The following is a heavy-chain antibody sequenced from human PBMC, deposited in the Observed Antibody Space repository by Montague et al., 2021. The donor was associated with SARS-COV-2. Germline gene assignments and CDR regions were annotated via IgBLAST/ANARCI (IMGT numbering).Heavy chain of an antibody. CDR3: ARGMIRGVTTPFDY. CDR1: SGSIISSGYY. Sequence: SETRSLTCSVSSGSIISSGYYWGWIRQPPGKELEWIGNIYYSGTTYYNPSLQSRGTMSVDTSKNHLSLRLSSVTAADTAVYFCARGMIRGVTTPFDYWGQGSQVTVSS. D-gene: IGHD3-10*01. CDR2: IYYSGTT. J-gene: IGHJ4*02. V-gene: IGHV4-39*02.